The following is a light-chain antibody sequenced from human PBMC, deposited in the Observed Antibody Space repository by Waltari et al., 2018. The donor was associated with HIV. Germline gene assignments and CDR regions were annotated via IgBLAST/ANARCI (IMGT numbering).Light chain of an antibody. CDR3: QSYDSSLRGSV. CDR1: SPNIGAGYD. J-gene: IGLJ2*01. Sequence: QAVLTQPPSVSGAPGLRVTISCTGSSPNIGAGYDVHWYQQLPGTAHKLLIYGHSTRPSGVRARCSGSKSGPSASLAVAWLQAEEEADDDCQSYDSSLRGSVFGGGTKLTV. V-gene: IGLV1-40*01. CDR2: GHS.